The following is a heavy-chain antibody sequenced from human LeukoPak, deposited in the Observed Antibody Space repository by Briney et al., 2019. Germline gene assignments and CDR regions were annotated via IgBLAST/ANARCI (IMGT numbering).Heavy chain of an antibody. Sequence: SETLSLTCTVSGGSISSYYWSWIRQPPGKGLEWIGEINHSGSTNYNPSLKSRVTISVDTSKNQFSLKLSSVTAADTAVYYCASAWFDPWGQGTLVTVSS. CDR1: GGSISSYY. CDR3: ASAWFDP. J-gene: IGHJ5*02. CDR2: INHSGST. V-gene: IGHV4-34*01.